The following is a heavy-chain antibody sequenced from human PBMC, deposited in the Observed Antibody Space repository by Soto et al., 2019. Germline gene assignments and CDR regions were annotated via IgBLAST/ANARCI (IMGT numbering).Heavy chain of an antibody. V-gene: IGHV1-18*01. J-gene: IGHJ4*02. CDR2: TSAYNGNT. CDR1: GYTFTSYA. Sequence: VASVKVSCKASGYTFTSYAISWVRQAPGQGLEWMGWTSAYNGNTKYAQKFQGRVTMTTDTSTSTAYMELRSLRSDDTAVYYCARDSPPVDYWGQGTLVTVSS. CDR3: ARDSPPVDY.